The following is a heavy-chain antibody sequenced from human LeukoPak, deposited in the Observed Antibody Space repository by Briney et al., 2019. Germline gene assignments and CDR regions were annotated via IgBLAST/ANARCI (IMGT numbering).Heavy chain of an antibody. CDR1: GFTFSNYA. V-gene: IGHV3-30*04. CDR2: VSYDGSNK. D-gene: IGHD4-17*01. J-gene: IGHJ4*02. Sequence: GGSLRLSCAASGFTFSNYAMHWVRQAPDKGLEWVAVVSYDGSNKYYADSVKGRFTVSRDNSKNTLYLQMNSLRAEDTAVYYCARAPGDPPNYWGQGTLVTVSS. CDR3: ARAPGDPPNY.